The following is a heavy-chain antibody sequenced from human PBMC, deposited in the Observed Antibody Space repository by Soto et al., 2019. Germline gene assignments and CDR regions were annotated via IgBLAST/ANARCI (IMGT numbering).Heavy chain of an antibody. CDR1: GFTFSSYA. CDR3: AKRYDYVWGSYREEFDY. V-gene: IGHV3-23*01. CDR2: ISGSGGST. J-gene: IGHJ4*02. D-gene: IGHD3-16*01. Sequence: PGGSLRLSCAASGFTFSSYAMSWVRQAPGKGLEWVSAISGSGGSTYYADSVKGRFTISRDNSKNTLYLQMNSLRAEDTAVHYCAKRYDYVWGSYREEFDYWGQGTLVTVSS.